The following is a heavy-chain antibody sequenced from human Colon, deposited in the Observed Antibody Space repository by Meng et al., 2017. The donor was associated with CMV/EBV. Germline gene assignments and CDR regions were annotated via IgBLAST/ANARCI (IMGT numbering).Heavy chain of an antibody. Sequence: QVQLVQSGDEVKKPGSSVKVCCKTSVDIISRQTVSWVRQAPGQGLEWMGKIGPIFGTIKYAEKFQGRVTITADHPTSTVYMELISLRSDDTAVYYCARDWAWTHDYWGQGTLVTVSS. V-gene: IGHV1-69*08. D-gene: IGHD1-1*01. CDR3: ARDWAWTHDY. CDR1: VDIISRQT. J-gene: IGHJ4*02. CDR2: IGPIFGTI.